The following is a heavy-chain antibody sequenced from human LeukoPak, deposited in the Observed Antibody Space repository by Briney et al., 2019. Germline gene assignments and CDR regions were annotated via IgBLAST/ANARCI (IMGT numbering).Heavy chain of an antibody. J-gene: IGHJ5*02. Sequence: ASVKVSCKVSGYTLTELSMHWVRQAPGQGLEWMGIINPRGGSTSYAQKFQGRVTMTRDTSTSTVYMELSSLRSEDTAVYYCARALYDILTGYYSNWFDPWGQGTLVTVSS. CDR3: ARALYDILTGYYSNWFDP. CDR1: GYTLTELS. CDR2: INPRGGST. D-gene: IGHD3-9*01. V-gene: IGHV1-46*01.